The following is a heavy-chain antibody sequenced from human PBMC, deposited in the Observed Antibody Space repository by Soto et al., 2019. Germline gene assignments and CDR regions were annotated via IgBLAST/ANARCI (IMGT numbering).Heavy chain of an antibody. CDR3: ASVRGGAFDF. CDR1: GGSISSYY. J-gene: IGHJ3*01. CDR2: IYYSGST. Sequence: QVQLQESGPGLVKPSETLSLTCTVSGGSISSYYWSWIRQPPGKGLEWIGYIYYSGSTNFNPSLNSRVTTSVDTSKNQFSLQLSSVTAADTAVYYCASVRGGAFDFWGQGTMVTVSS. V-gene: IGHV4-59*01. D-gene: IGHD3-10*01.